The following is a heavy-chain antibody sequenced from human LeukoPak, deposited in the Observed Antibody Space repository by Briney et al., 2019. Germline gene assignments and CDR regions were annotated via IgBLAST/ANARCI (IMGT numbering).Heavy chain of an antibody. Sequence: GESLKISCAASGFTFSSYWMSWVRQAPGKGLEWVANIKQDGSEKYYVDSVKGRFTISRDNAKNSLYLQMNSLRAEDTAVYYCASWERGDYVWGSSLYWGQGTLVTVSS. CDR3: ASWERGDYVWGSSLY. D-gene: IGHD3-16*01. CDR1: GFTFSSYW. CDR2: IKQDGSEK. V-gene: IGHV3-7*01. J-gene: IGHJ4*02.